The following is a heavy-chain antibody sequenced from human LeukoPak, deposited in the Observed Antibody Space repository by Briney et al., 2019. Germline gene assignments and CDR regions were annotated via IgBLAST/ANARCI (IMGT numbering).Heavy chain of an antibody. CDR2: INPSGGST. CDR1: GYTFTSHY. CDR3: ARDSRDQYSSGWKALRFDI. V-gene: IGHV1-46*01. J-gene: IGHJ3*02. D-gene: IGHD6-19*01. Sequence: ASVKVSCKASGYTFTSHYMHWVRQAPGQGLEWMGIINPSGGSTSYAQKFQGRVTITTDESTSTAYMELSSLRSEDTAVYYCARDSRDQYSSGWKALRFDIWSQGTMVTVSS.